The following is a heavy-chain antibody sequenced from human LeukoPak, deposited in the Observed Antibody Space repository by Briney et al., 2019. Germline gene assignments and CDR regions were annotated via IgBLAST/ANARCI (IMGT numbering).Heavy chain of an antibody. V-gene: IGHV3-7*03. CDR2: IKQDGSEK. Sequence: GGSLRLSCAASGFTCSSYWMSWVRQAPGKVLELVANIKQDGSEKYYVDSVKGRFTISRDNAKNSLYLQMNSLRAEDTAVYYCARVHLYGSGSSCFDYWGQGTLVTVSS. J-gene: IGHJ4*02. CDR1: GFTCSSYW. CDR3: ARVHLYGSGSSCFDY. D-gene: IGHD3-10*01.